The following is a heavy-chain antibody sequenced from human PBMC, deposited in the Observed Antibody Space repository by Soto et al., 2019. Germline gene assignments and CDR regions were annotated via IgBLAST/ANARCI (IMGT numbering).Heavy chain of an antibody. D-gene: IGHD1-1*01. CDR1: GFSFSTYS. Sequence: GGSLRLSCAGSGFSFSTYSIHWVRQAPGKGPEYVAVINNIGATTYYADSVKGRFTISRDNSKNTAFLQMGSLRDEDMAVYFCAREAGTPGLCYFDLWGRGTLVTVSS. J-gene: IGHJ2*01. CDR2: INNIGATT. V-gene: IGHV3-64*02. CDR3: AREAGTPGLCYFDL.